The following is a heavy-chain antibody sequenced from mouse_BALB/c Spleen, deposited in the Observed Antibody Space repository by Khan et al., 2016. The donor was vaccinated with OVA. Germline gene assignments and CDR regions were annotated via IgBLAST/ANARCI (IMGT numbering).Heavy chain of an antibody. CDR3: ARMDTTSLDY. CDR2: IYPGSGNT. CDR1: GYTFTNYY. V-gene: IGHV1-77*01. J-gene: IGHJ2*01. Sequence: QVQLKQSRTELARPGASVKLSCKASGYTFTNYYINWVKQRTGQGLEWIGEIYPGSGNTYYNEKFKGQATLTADKSSSTAYMQLSRLTSEDSAVYFCARMDTTSLDYWGQGTTLTLSS. D-gene: IGHD2-3*01.